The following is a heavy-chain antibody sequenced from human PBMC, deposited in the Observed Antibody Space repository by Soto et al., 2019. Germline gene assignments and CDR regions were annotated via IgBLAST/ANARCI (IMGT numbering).Heavy chain of an antibody. D-gene: IGHD3-3*01. CDR3: AKDLTDPRVEWLSPYYYYGMDV. V-gene: IGHV3-23*01. J-gene: IGHJ6*02. CDR2: ISGSGGST. Sequence: GGSLRLCCAASGFTFSSYAMIWVRQAPGRGLEWVSAISGSGGSTYYADSVKGRFTISRDNSKNTLYLQMNSLRAEDTAVYYCAKDLTDPRVEWLSPYYYYGMDVWGQGTTVTVSS. CDR1: GFTFSSYA.